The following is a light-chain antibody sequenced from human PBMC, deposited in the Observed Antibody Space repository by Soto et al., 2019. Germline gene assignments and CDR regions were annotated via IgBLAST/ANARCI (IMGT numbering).Light chain of an antibody. CDR3: SSYTTSSTLV. V-gene: IGLV2-14*01. CDR2: EAS. CDR1: SSDVGAYNY. Sequence: QSALTQPASVSGSPGQSITISCTGTSSDVGAYNYVSWYQQRPGKAPQLMIYEASYRPSGISNRFSGSKSDNTASLTISGLQAEDEADYYCSSYTTSSTLVFGTGTKLTVL. J-gene: IGLJ1*01.